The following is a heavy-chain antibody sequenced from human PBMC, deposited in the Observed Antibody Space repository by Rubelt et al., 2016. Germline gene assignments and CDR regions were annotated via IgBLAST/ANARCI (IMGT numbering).Heavy chain of an antibody. Sequence: GLEWMGWINPNSGGTNYAQKFQGRVTMTRDTSISTAYMELSRLRSDDTAVYYCARDLGTQLDYWGQGTLVTVSS. J-gene: IGHJ4*02. CDR2: INPNSGGT. D-gene: IGHD5-18*01. V-gene: IGHV1-2*02. CDR3: ARDLGTQLDY.